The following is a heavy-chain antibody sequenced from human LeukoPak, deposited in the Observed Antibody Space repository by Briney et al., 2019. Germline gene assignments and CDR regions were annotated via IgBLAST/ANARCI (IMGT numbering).Heavy chain of an antibody. CDR3: AKNEGSSSARRFDY. J-gene: IGHJ4*02. CDR1: GFTFPSYA. Sequence: GESLRLSCAASGFTFPSYAMSWVRQAPGKGLESVSGIGAGGENTDYADSVKGRFTISRDNSKNTLYLQVNSLRAEDTAAYYCAKNEGSSSARRFDYWGQGTLVTVSS. V-gene: IGHV3-23*01. CDR2: IGAGGENT. D-gene: IGHD6-19*01.